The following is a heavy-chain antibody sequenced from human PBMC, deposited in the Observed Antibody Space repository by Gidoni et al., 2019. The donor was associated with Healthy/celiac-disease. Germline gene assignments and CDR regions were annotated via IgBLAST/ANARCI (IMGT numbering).Heavy chain of an antibody. V-gene: IGHV4-59*01. Sequence: QVQLQESGPGLVKPSETLSLPCTVSGGSISSYYWSWIRQPPGKGLEWIGYIYYSGSTNYNPSLKSRVTISVDTSKNQFSLKLSSVTAADTAVYYCARGIAAAGPYYFDYWGQGTLVTVSS. CDR3: ARGIAAAGPYYFDY. CDR2: IYYSGST. J-gene: IGHJ4*02. CDR1: GGSISSYY. D-gene: IGHD6-13*01.